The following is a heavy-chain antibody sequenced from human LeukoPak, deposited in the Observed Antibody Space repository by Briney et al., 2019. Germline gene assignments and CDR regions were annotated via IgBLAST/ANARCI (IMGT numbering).Heavy chain of an antibody. CDR1: GFTVTHNY. J-gene: IGHJ4*02. V-gene: IGHV3-66*01. CDR2: IYSTGTT. Sequence: GGSLRLSCAVSGFTVTHNYVSWVRQAPGKGLEWVSVIYSTGTTKYAASVNGRFTISRDDYKNTVSLQMDSLRVGDTAVYYCAKRVTQFGGEFAPFDYWGQGTQVAVSS. CDR3: AKRVTQFGGEFAPFDY. D-gene: IGHD3-16*01.